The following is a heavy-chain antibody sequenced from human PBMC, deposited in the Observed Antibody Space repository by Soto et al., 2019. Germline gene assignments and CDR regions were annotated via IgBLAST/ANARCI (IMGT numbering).Heavy chain of an antibody. CDR3: ARSVYCSSTSCYPFAFDI. J-gene: IGHJ3*02. CDR1: GYTFTGYY. D-gene: IGHD2-2*01. V-gene: IGHV1-2*04. Sequence: ASVKVSCKASGYTFTGYYMHWVRQAPGQGLEWMGWINPNSGGTNYAQKFQGWVTMTRDMSISTAYMELSRLRSDDAAVYYCARSVYCSSTSCYPFAFDIWGQGTMVTVSS. CDR2: INPNSGGT.